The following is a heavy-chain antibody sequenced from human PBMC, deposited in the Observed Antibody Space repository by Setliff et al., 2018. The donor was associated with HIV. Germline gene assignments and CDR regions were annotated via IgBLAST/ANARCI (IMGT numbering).Heavy chain of an antibody. CDR2: TRSDGRT. V-gene: IGHV3-23*01. J-gene: IGHJ3*01. CDR3: ARGLTILGGAFDL. CDR1: GFTFSSYS. D-gene: IGHD3-3*01. Sequence: GGSLRLSCAASGFTFSSYSMNWVRQAPGKALEWVSSTRSDGRTDYTDSVRGRLTISRDYSRNTLDLQMSSLRVEDTAVYYCARGLTILGGAFDLWGQGTMVTVSS.